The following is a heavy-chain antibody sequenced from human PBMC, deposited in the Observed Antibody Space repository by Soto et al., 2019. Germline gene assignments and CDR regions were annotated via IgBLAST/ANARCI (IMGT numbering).Heavy chain of an antibody. CDR1: GVSISSSRYY. Sequence: SATLSLTFPFSGVSISSSRYYWGWSRQPPGKGLEWIGSIYYSGSTYYNPSLKSRVTISVDTSKNQFSLALTSVTAADTAIYYCARGSTTEKVDSWGQG. CDR2: IYYSGST. V-gene: IGHV4-39*07. CDR3: ARGSTTEKVDS. J-gene: IGHJ4*02.